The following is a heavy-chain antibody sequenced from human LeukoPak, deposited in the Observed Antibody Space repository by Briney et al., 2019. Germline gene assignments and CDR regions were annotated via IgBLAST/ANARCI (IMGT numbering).Heavy chain of an antibody. V-gene: IGHV4-34*01. D-gene: IGHD5-12*01. CDR1: GGSFSGYY. Sequence: SETLSLTCAVYGGSFSGYYWSWIRQPPGKGLEWIGEINHSGSTNYNPSLKSRVTISVDTSKNQFSLKLSSVTAADTAVYYCARTKVATNEYYFDYWGQGTLVTVSS. CDR3: ARTKVATNEYYFDY. J-gene: IGHJ4*02. CDR2: INHSGST.